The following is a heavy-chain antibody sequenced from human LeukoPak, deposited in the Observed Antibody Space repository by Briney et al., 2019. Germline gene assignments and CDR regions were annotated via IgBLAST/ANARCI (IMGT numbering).Heavy chain of an antibody. CDR1: GFTFSNHW. D-gene: IGHD3-22*01. CDR2: IKEDETEK. Sequence: GGSLRLSCAASGFTFSNHWMSWVRQAPGKGLEWVASIKEDETEKYYVDSVKGRFTISRDNSKNTLYLQMNSLRAEDTAVYYCARGHDSSGYYEYWGQGTLATVSS. V-gene: IGHV3-7*01. J-gene: IGHJ4*02. CDR3: ARGHDSSGYYEY.